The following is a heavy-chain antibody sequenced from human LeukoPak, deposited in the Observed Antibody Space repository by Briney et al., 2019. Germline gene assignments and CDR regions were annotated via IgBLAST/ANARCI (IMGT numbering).Heavy chain of an antibody. D-gene: IGHD2-21*01. V-gene: IGHV4-39*07. CDR1: GGSISSSSYY. Sequence: SETLSFTCTVSGGSISSSSYYWGWIRQPPGKGLEWIGSIYYSGSTYYNPSLKSRVTISVDTSKNQFSLKLSSVTAADTAVYYCARDEIGYYYYMDVWGKGTTVTVSS. J-gene: IGHJ6*03. CDR2: IYYSGST. CDR3: ARDEIGYYYYMDV.